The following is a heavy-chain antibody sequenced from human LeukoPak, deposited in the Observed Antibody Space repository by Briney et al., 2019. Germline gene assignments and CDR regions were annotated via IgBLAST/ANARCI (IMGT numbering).Heavy chain of an antibody. CDR2: IYYSGST. Sequence: SETLSLTCTVSGGSISSHYWSWIRQPPGKGLEWIGYIYYSGSTNYNPSLKSRVTISVDTSKNQFSLKLSSVTAADTAVYYCARDLSQDSSGSYDDYWGQGTLVTVSS. V-gene: IGHV4-59*11. J-gene: IGHJ4*02. D-gene: IGHD3-22*01. CDR1: GGSISSHY. CDR3: ARDLSQDSSGSYDDY.